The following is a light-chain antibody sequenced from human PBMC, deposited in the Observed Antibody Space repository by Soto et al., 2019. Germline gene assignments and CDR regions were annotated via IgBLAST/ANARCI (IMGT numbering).Light chain of an antibody. Sequence: DIQLTQSPAFLSASVGDRVTITCRASKGISSYLAGYQQQPGKATKILIYAASTLQSGVPSRFSGSGSGTDLTLTISSLQAEDVAVYYCQQYYSTPPSFGQGTKLDIK. CDR2: AAS. V-gene: IGKV1-9*01. CDR1: KGISSY. CDR3: QQYYSTPPS. J-gene: IGKJ1*01.